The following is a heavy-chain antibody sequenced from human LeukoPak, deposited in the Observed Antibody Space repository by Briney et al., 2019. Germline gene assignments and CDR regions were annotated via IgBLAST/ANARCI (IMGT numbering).Heavy chain of an antibody. CDR3: AGTYRLRRFDP. D-gene: IGHD2-2*02. V-gene: IGHV4-34*01. CDR2: IYYSGST. J-gene: IGHJ5*02. Sequence: PSETLSLTCAVYGGSFSGYYWGWIRQPPGKGLECIGTIYYSGSTSYNPSLKSRVTISVDTSKNQFSLKLTSVTAADTAVYYCAGTYRLRRFDPWGQGTLVTVSS. CDR1: GGSFSGYY.